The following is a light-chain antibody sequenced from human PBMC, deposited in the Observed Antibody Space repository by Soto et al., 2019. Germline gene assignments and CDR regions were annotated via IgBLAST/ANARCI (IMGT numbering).Light chain of an antibody. CDR1: QSVSNNN. Sequence: EILFTQSPGTLSLSPGERGTLSCRASQSVSNNNLAWYQPKPGEAPRLLIYGASNRATGIPDRLSGSGSGTDFTITIRRLQPEDFAVYYCQQYGSSGTFGQGTKVDIK. CDR3: QQYGSSGT. V-gene: IGKV3-20*01. J-gene: IGKJ1*01. CDR2: GAS.